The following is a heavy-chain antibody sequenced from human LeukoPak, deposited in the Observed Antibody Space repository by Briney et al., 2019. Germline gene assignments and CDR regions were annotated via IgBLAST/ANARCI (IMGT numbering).Heavy chain of an antibody. CDR2: IYHSGGT. Sequence: SETLSLTCAVSHYSVSSAYYWGWIRQPPGKGLEWTGSIYHSGGTYYNPSLKSRATISIDTSKNQFSLNLRSVTAADTAVYYCARVPRGQLCDYWGQGTLVTVSS. V-gene: IGHV4-38-2*01. J-gene: IGHJ4*02. CDR1: HYSVSSAYY. D-gene: IGHD2-2*01. CDR3: ARVPRGQLCDY.